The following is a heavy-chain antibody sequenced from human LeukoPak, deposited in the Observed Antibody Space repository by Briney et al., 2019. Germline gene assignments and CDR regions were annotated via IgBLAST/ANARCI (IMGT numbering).Heavy chain of an antibody. CDR3: AKPDLG. Sequence: GGSLRLSCAASGFTFSRPALHWVRQAPGKGLEWVAVVSYDGNNQYYADSVRGRFTISRDNSKNALYLQMNSLRAEDTAVYYCAKPDLGWGQGTLVTVSS. V-gene: IGHV3-30*04. D-gene: IGHD7-27*01. CDR2: VSYDGNNQ. J-gene: IGHJ4*02. CDR1: GFTFSRPA.